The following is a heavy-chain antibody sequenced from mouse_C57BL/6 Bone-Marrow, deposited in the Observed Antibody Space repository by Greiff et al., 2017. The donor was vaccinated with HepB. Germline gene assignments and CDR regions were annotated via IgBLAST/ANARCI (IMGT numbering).Heavy chain of an antibody. Sequence: QVQLKQSGAELVKPGASVKMSCKASGYTFTTYPIEWMKQNHGKSLEWIGNFHPYNDDTKYNEKFKGKATLTVEKSSSTVYLELSRLTSDDSAVYYCARSSYYGSSYNYAMDDWGQGTSVTVSS. D-gene: IGHD1-1*01. V-gene: IGHV1-47*01. CDR2: FHPYNDDT. J-gene: IGHJ4*01. CDR1: GYTFTTYP. CDR3: ARSSYYGSSYNYAMDD.